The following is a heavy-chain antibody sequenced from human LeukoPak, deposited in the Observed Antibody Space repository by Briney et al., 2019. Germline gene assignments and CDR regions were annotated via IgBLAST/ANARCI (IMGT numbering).Heavy chain of an antibody. D-gene: IGHD2-2*01. CDR1: GYTFTSYD. CDR2: VNPNSGNT. J-gene: IGHJ4*02. Sequence: ASVKVSCKASGYTFTSYDINWVRQPTGLGLEWMGWVNPNSGNTGYAQEFQGRVTMTRNTSISTAYMELNSLRSEDTAVYYCARGRHCSSTTCYYFDYWGQGTLVTVSS. V-gene: IGHV1-8*01. CDR3: ARGRHCSSTTCYYFDY.